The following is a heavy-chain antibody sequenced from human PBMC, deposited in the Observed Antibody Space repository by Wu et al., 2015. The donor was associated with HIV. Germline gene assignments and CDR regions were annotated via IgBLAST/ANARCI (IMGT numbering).Heavy chain of an antibody. J-gene: IGHJ4*02. CDR3: VKARGSGAYHFFYLDV. CDR1: GYAFSRHG. V-gene: IGHV1-18*01. D-gene: IGHD3-10*01. Sequence: QLEQPGVEVQKPGAALKVSCKASGYAFSRHGISWVRQAPGQGLEWVGWISAGNGDTTYAQKFQGRVTLTRDISATTVFLEFGSLHSDDRAVYYCVKARGSGAYHFFYLDVWGEGTLVSVSS. CDR2: ISAGNGDT.